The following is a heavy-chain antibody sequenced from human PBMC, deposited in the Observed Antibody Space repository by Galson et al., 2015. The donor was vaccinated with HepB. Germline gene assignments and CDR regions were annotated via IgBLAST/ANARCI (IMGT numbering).Heavy chain of an antibody. V-gene: IGHV3-9*01. CDR3: AKDISYGGNSGGFDY. J-gene: IGHJ4*02. CDR1: GFTFDDYA. CDR2: ISWNSGSI. D-gene: IGHD4-23*01. Sequence: SLRLSCAASGFTFDDYAMHWVRQAPGKGLEWVSGISWNSGSIGYADSVKGRFTISRDNAKNSLYLQMNSLRAEDTALYYCAKDISYGGNSGGFDYWGQGTLVTVSS.